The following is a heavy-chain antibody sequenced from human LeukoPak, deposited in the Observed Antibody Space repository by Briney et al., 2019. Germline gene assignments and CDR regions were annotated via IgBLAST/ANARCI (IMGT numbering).Heavy chain of an antibody. D-gene: IGHD6-19*01. V-gene: IGHV4-34*01. CDR2: INHSGST. Sequence: SETLSLTCAVYGGSFSGYYWSWIRQLPGKGLEWIGEINHSGSTNYNPSLKSRVTISVDTSKNQFSLKLSSVTAADTAVYYCARRGSGWYEDFDYWGQGTLVTVSS. J-gene: IGHJ4*02. CDR3: ARRGSGWYEDFDY. CDR1: GGSFSGYY.